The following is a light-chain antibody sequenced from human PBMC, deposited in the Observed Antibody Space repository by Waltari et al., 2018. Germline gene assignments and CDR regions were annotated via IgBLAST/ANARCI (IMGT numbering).Light chain of an antibody. CDR2: DVS. CDR1: SSDVGGYNH. CDR3: SSYTSSNTLV. V-gene: IGLV2-14*01. J-gene: IGLJ3*02. Sequence: QSALTQPASVSGSPGQSITISCTGTSSDVGGYNHVSWYQQHPGTAPKLMIFDVSYQPSVVTNRFSGTKAGNTAALTISGLQAEDEADYYCSSYTSSNTLVFGGGTKLTVL.